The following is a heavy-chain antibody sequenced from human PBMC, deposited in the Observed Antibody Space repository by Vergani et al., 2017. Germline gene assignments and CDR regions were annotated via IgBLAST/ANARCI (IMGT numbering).Heavy chain of an antibody. CDR2: ISYDGSNK. CDR1: GFTFSSYA. V-gene: IGHV3-30*07. Sequence: QVQLVESGGGVVQPGRSLRLSCAASGFTFSSYAMHWVRQAPGKGLEWVAVISYDGSNKYYADSVKGRFTISRDNSKNTLYLQMNSLRAEYTAVYYCPRGGYFDWLSTRVDYYGMDVWGQGTTVTVSS. J-gene: IGHJ6*02. D-gene: IGHD3-9*01. CDR3: PRGGYFDWLSTRVDYYGMDV.